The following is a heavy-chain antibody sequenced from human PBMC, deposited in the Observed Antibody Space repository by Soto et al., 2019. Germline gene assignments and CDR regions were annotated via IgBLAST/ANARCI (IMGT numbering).Heavy chain of an antibody. D-gene: IGHD3-3*01. V-gene: IGHV1-8*01. J-gene: IGHJ3*02. CDR2: MNPNSGNT. Sequence: QVQLVQSGAEVKKPGASVKVSCKASGYTFTSYDINWVRQATGQGLEWMGWMNPNSGNTGYAQKFQGRVTMTRNTSISTAHMERRSLRSEDPAVYYCASPARNYDFWSGYSFDIWGQGTMVTVSS. CDR3: ASPARNYDFWSGYSFDI. CDR1: GYTFTSYD.